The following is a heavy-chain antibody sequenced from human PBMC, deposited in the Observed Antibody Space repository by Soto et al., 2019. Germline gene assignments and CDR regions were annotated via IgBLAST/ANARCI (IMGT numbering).Heavy chain of an antibody. J-gene: IGHJ4*02. D-gene: IGHD6-19*01. CDR3: ARGGSSGYYYFDY. Sequence: GALRLSCAASLFTFSSYEMNWVRQAPGKGLEWVSYISSSGSSIYYADSVKGRFTIPRDNAKNSLYLQMNSLRAEDTAVYYCARGGSSGYYYFDYWGQGTLVTVSS. V-gene: IGHV3-48*03. CDR2: ISSSGSSI. CDR1: LFTFSSYE.